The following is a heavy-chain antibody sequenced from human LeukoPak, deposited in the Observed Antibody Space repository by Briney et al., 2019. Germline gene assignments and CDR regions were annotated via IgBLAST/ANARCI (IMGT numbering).Heavy chain of an antibody. Sequence: GGSLRLSCAASGFTFSSYSMNWVRQVPGKGLEWVSSINGNGGSTAYADSVKGRFTISRDNAKNPLFLQMNSLRAEDTAFYYCARHDFWSGFKGGDYWGQGTLVTVSS. J-gene: IGHJ4*02. CDR2: INGNGGST. D-gene: IGHD3-3*01. CDR1: GFTFSSYS. CDR3: ARHDFWSGFKGGDY. V-gene: IGHV3-20*04.